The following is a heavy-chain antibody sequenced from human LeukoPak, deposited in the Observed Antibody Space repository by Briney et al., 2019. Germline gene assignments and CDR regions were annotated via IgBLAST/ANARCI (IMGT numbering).Heavy chain of an antibody. D-gene: IGHD3-22*01. CDR2: ISSTSYYI. CDR3: ARDRGYSIDS. Sequence: PGGSLRLSCAASGFTFDDYAMHWVRQAPGKGLEWVSSISSTSYYIYYADSVKGRFTISRDNAKNTLYLQMNSLRAEDTAVYYCARDRGYSIDSWGQGTLVTVSS. V-gene: IGHV3-21*01. CDR1: GFTFDDYA. J-gene: IGHJ4*02.